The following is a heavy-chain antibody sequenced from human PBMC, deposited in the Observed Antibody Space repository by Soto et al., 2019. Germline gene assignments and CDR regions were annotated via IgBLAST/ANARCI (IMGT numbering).Heavy chain of an antibody. CDR1: GFTFGTYA. J-gene: IGHJ4*02. V-gene: IGHV3-23*01. CDR2: ITGSGGST. Sequence: VGSLRLSCAASGFTFGTYAMSWVRQAPGKGLEWVSGITGSGGSTDYADSVKGRFTISRDTSRNTLYLEMSRLSVEDTAIYYCAREYRTSSQFDYWGQGTLVTVSS. CDR3: AREYRTSSQFDY. D-gene: IGHD6-6*01.